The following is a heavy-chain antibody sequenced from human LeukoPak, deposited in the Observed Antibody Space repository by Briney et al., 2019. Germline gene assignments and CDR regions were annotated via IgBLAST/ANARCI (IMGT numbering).Heavy chain of an antibody. CDR3: AKVPVWSIAARVYYFDY. CDR2: ISGSGGST. D-gene: IGHD6-6*01. J-gene: IGHJ4*02. CDR1: GFTFSSYA. V-gene: IGHV3-23*01. Sequence: GGSLRLSCAASGFTFSSYAMYWVRQAPGKGLEWVSSISGSGGSTNYADSVKGRFTISRDNSKNTLYLQMNSLRAEDTAVYYCAKVPVWSIAARVYYFDYWGQGTLVTVSS.